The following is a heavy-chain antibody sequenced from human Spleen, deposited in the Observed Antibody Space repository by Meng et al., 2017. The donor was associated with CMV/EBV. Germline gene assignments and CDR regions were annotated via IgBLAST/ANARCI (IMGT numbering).Heavy chain of an antibody. J-gene: IGHJ4*02. CDR3: ARGGMTTVTDGHIFVVY. CDR1: GYPFGDYA. V-gene: IGHV3-9*01. D-gene: IGHD4-17*01. Sequence: GGSLRLSCAASGYPFGDYAMHWVRQTPGKGLEWVSSINSNSGSIDYADSVKGRFTISRDNAKNSLYLQMNSLRPEDTALYYCARGGMTTVTDGHIFVVYWGQGTLVTVSS. CDR2: INSNSGSI.